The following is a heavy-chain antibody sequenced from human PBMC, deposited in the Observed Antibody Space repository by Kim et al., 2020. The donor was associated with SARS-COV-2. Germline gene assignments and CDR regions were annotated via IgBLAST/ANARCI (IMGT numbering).Heavy chain of an antibody. D-gene: IGHD4-17*01. CDR3: ARDLRMTTVTTTLYYYYYGMDV. CDR1: GFTFSSYG. V-gene: IGHV3-33*01. Sequence: GGSLRLSCAASGFTFSSYGMHWVRQSPGKGLEWVAVIWYDGSNKYYADSVKGRFTISRDNSKNTLYLQMNSLRAEDTAVYYCARDLRMTTVTTTLYYYYYGMDVWGQGTTVTVSS. CDR2: IWYDGSNK. J-gene: IGHJ6*02.